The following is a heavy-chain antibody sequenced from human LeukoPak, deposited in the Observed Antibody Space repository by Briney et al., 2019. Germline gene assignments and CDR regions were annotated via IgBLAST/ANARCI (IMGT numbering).Heavy chain of an antibody. D-gene: IGHD2-15*01. CDR3: ARHVSTGGIDAFDI. Sequence: PSETLSLTCTVSGGSISSFYWSWIRRPPGKGLEWIGYIFYSGSTNYNPSLKSRVTMSVDTSKSQFSLKLSSVTAADTAVYYCARHVSTGGIDAFDIWGQGTMVTVSS. V-gene: IGHV4-59*08. CDR2: IFYSGST. CDR1: GGSISSFY. J-gene: IGHJ3*02.